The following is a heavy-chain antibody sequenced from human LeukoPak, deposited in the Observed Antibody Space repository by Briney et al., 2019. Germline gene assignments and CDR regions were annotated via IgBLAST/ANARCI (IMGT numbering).Heavy chain of an antibody. CDR2: ISYDGSNK. D-gene: IGHD3-9*01. CDR1: GFTFSSYA. J-gene: IGHJ3*02. CDR3: ARGPDYDILTGIDAFDI. Sequence: GRSLRLSCAASGFTFSSYAMHWVRQAPGKGLEWVAVISYDGSNKYYADSVKGRFTISRDNSRNTLYLQMNSLRAEDTAVYYCARGPDYDILTGIDAFDIWGQGTMVTVSS. V-gene: IGHV3-30*04.